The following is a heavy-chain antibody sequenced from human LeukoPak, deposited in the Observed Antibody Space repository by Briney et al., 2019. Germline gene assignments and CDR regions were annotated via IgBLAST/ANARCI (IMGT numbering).Heavy chain of an antibody. J-gene: IGHJ3*02. CDR2: IYPGDSDT. Sequence: GESLKISCKGSGYSFSTYWIGWVRQMPGKGLEWMGIIYPGDSDTTYGPSFQGQVTISADKSISTAYLQWSSLKASDTAMYYCAITGDIAAAGMSAFDIWGQGTMVTVSS. D-gene: IGHD6-13*01. CDR3: AITGDIAAAGMSAFDI. V-gene: IGHV5-51*01. CDR1: GYSFSTYW.